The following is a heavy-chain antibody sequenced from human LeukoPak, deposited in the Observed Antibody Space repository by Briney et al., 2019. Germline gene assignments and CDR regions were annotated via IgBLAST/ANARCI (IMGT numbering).Heavy chain of an antibody. CDR1: GGSVSSGSYY. V-gene: IGHV4-61*01. CDR3: ARESISRLERRSYYFDY. D-gene: IGHD1-1*01. J-gene: IGHJ4*02. Sequence: KASKTLSLTCTVSGGSVSSGSYYWSWIRQPPGKGLEWIGYIYYSGSTNYNPSLKSRVTISVDTSKNQFSLKLSSVTAADTAVYYCARESISRLERRSYYFDYWGQGTLVTVSS. CDR2: IYYSGST.